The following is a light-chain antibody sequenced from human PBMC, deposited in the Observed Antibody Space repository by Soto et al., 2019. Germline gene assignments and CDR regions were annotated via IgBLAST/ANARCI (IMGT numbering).Light chain of an antibody. CDR3: QTWGTGPFV. Sequence: QLVLTQSPSASASLGASVKLTCTLSSGHSSYAIAWHQQQPEKGPRYLMKLNSDGSHSKGDGIPDRFSGSSSGAERYLTISSLQSEDEADYYCQTWGTGPFVLGTGTKLTVL. V-gene: IGLV4-69*01. CDR1: SGHSSYA. CDR2: LNSDGSH. J-gene: IGLJ1*01.